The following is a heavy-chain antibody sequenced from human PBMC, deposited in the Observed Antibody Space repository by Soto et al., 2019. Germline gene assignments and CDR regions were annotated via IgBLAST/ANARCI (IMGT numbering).Heavy chain of an antibody. Sequence: EVQLLESGGGLVQSGGSLRLSCAASGFTFSNYAMSWVRQAPGKGLEWVSGVSGTAGNTYYADSVKGRFTITRDNSQKTLYLHMNSLRAEDTAVYYCTKDRGLERRWNWFDPWGQGTLVTVS. J-gene: IGHJ5*02. CDR2: VSGTAGNT. D-gene: IGHD1-1*01. V-gene: IGHV3-23*01. CDR3: TKDRGLERRWNWFDP. CDR1: GFTFSNYA.